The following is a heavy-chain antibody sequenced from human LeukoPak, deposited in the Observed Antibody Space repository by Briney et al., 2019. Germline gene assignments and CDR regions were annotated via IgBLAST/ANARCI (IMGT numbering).Heavy chain of an antibody. Sequence: GGSLRLSCIPSGFTFRNYDMHWVRQAPGKGLEWVSVIYSGGSTYYADSVKGRFTISRDSSKNTLYLQMNSLRPEDTAVYYCARIRTSVAAAGTGFDYWGQGTLVTVSS. V-gene: IGHV3-NL1*01. D-gene: IGHD6-13*01. J-gene: IGHJ4*02. CDR3: ARIRTSVAAAGTGFDY. CDR2: IYSGGST. CDR1: GFTFRNYD.